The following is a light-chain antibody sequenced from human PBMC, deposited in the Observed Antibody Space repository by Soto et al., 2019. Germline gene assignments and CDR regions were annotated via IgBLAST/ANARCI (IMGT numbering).Light chain of an antibody. CDR1: SSDVGGYNY. J-gene: IGLJ2*01. Sequence: QSALTQPRSVSGSPGQSVTISCTGTSSDVGGYNYVSWYQQHPGKAPKVMIYVVSKRPSGVPDRFSGSKSGNTASLTISGLPAGDEADYYCCSYAGTYTLIFGGGTKLTVL. CDR3: CSYAGTYTLI. V-gene: IGLV2-11*01. CDR2: VVS.